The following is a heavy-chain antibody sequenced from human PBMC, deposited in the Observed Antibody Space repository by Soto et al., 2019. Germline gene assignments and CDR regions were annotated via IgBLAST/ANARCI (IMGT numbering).Heavy chain of an antibody. CDR3: ARSSVDFWSGYYPPYFDY. CDR1: GGSISSGGYS. CDR2: IYHSGST. D-gene: IGHD3-3*01. V-gene: IGHV4-30-2*01. Sequence: AVSGGSISSGGYSWSWIRQPPGKGLEWIGYIYHSGSTYYNPSLKSRVTISVDRSKNQFSLKLSSVTAADTAVYYCARSSVDFWSGYYPPYFDYWGQGTLVTVTS. J-gene: IGHJ4*02.